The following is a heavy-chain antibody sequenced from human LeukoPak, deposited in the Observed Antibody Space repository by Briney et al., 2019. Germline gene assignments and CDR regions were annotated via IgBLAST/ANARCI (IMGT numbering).Heavy chain of an antibody. CDR1: GYTFTGYY. V-gene: IGHV1-2*04. J-gene: IGHJ5*02. D-gene: IGHD2-15*01. Sequence: ASVKVSCKASGYTFTGYYMHWVRQAPGQGLEWMGWINPNSGGTNYAQKFQGWVTMTRDTSISTAYMELSSLRSEDTAVYYCARAPQYCSGGSCYPEHWFDPWGQGTLVTVSS. CDR2: INPNSGGT. CDR3: ARAPQYCSGGSCYPEHWFDP.